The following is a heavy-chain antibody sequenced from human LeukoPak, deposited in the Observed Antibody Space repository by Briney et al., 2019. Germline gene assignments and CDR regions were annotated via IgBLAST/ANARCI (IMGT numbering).Heavy chain of an antibody. J-gene: IGHJ4*02. V-gene: IGHV3-9*01. CDR2: ISWNSGSI. CDR1: GFTFDDYA. CDR3: AKASGLLWSYFDY. Sequence: PGGSLRLSCAASGFTFDDYAMHWVRQAPGKRLEWVSGISWNSGSIDYAGSVKGRFTISRDNAKNSLYLQMNSLRAEDTALYYCAKASGLLWSYFDYWGQGTLVTVSS. D-gene: IGHD3-16*01.